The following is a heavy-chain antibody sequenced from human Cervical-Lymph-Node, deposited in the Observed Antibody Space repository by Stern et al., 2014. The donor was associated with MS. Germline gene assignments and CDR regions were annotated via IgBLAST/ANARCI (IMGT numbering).Heavy chain of an antibody. CDR1: GGSISGYY. J-gene: IGHJ5*02. CDR2: IYSSGST. D-gene: IGHD3-16*02. Sequence: QVQLQESGPGLVKPSETLSLTCTVSGGSISGYYWTWIRQPPGKGLEGIAYIYSSGSTNYNPSLKSRVTISVDTSKNQFSLKLSSVTAADTAVYYCTRDGGYRRNWFDPWGQGTLVTVSS. V-gene: IGHV4-59*01. CDR3: TRDGGYRRNWFDP.